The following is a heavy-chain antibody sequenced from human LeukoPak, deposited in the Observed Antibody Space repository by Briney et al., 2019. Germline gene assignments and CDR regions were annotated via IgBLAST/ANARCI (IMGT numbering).Heavy chain of an antibody. V-gene: IGHV4-4*02. CDR2: MYYSGST. D-gene: IGHD3-10*01. Sequence: SGTLSLTCAVSGGSISGSNWWGWIRQPPGKGLEWIGSMYYSGSTYYNPSLKSRLTISVDTSKNQFSLKLSSVTAADTTVYYCAREVGIGSLRYWGQGTLVTVSS. CDR3: AREVGIGSLRY. J-gene: IGHJ4*02. CDR1: GGSISGSNW.